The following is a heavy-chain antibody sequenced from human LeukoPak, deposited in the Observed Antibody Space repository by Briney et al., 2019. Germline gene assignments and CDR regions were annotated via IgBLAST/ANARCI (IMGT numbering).Heavy chain of an antibody. J-gene: IGHJ5*02. CDR2: INPNSGGT. Sequence: ASVEVSCKASGYTFTGYYMHWVRQAPGQGLEWMGWINPNSGGTNYAQKFQGRVTMTRDTSISTAYMELSRLRSDDTAVYYCARTGCSSTSCYRVNWFDPWGQGTLVTVSS. CDR1: GYTFTGYY. D-gene: IGHD2-2*02. CDR3: ARTGCSSTSCYRVNWFDP. V-gene: IGHV1-2*02.